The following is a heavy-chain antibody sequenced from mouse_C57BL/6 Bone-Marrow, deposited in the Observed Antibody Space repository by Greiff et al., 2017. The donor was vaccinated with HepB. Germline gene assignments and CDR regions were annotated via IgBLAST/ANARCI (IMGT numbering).Heavy chain of an antibody. V-gene: IGHV1-55*01. CDR3: ARKYYYGSSYGGYFDY. J-gene: IGHJ2*01. Sequence: VQLQQPGAELVKPGASVKMSCKASGYTFTSYWITWVKQRPGQGLEWIGDIYPGSGSTNYNEKFKSKATLTVDTSYSTAYMQLSSLTSEDSAVYYCARKYYYGSSYGGYFDYWGQGTTLTVSS. CDR1: GYTFTSYW. CDR2: IYPGSGST. D-gene: IGHD1-1*01.